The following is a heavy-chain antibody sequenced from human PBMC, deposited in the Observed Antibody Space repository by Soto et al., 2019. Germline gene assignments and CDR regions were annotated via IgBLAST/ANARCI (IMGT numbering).Heavy chain of an antibody. V-gene: IGHV3-30*18. D-gene: IGHD3-22*01. CDR1: GFTFSSYG. CDR3: AKEVSGDYYDSSGPFDY. Sequence: GGSLRLSCAASGFTFSSYGMHWVRQAPGKGLEWVAVISYDGSNKYYAGSVKGRFTISRDNSKNTLYLQMNSLRAEDTAVYYCAKEVSGDYYDSSGPFDYWGQGTLVTVSS. CDR2: ISYDGSNK. J-gene: IGHJ4*02.